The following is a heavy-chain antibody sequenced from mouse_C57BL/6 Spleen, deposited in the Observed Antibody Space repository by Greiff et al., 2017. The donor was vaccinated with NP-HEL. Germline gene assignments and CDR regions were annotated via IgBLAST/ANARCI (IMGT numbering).Heavy chain of an antibody. J-gene: IGHJ1*03. CDR3: ARDDYHWYFDV. V-gene: IGHV3-6*01. CDR1: GYSITSGYY. Sequence: EVQLVESGPGLVKPSQSLSLTCSVTGYSITSGYYWNWIRQFPGNKLEWMGYISYDGSNNYNPSLKNRISITRDTSKNQFFLKLNSVTTEDTATYYCARDDYHWYFDVWGTGTTVTVSS. CDR2: ISYDGSN. D-gene: IGHD2-4*01.